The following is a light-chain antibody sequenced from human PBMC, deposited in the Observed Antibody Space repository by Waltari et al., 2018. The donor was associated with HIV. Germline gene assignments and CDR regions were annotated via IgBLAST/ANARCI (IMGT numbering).Light chain of an antibody. CDR2: EVS. J-gene: IGLJ1*01. Sequence: QSALTQPASVSGSPGQSITISCTGTSSDVGGYNYVSWYQQHPGKAPKLMIYEVSNRPSGVSNRSSGSKSGNTASLTISGLQAEDEADYYCSSYTSSSTLLYVFGTGTKVTVL. CDR1: SSDVGGYNY. V-gene: IGLV2-14*01. CDR3: SSYTSSSTLLYV.